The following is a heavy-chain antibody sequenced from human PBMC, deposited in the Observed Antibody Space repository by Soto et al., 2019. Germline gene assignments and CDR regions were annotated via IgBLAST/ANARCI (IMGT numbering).Heavy chain of an antibody. CDR3: ARKEGYSSSSFGAFDI. CDR1: GFTFSSYS. D-gene: IGHD6-6*01. V-gene: IGHV3-21*01. Sequence: LGGSLRLSCAASGFTFSSYSMNWVRQAPGKGLEWVSSISSSSSYIYYADSVKGRFTISRDNAKNSLYLQMNSLRAEDTAVYYCARKEGYSSSSFGAFDIWGQGTMVTVSS. CDR2: ISSSSSYI. J-gene: IGHJ3*02.